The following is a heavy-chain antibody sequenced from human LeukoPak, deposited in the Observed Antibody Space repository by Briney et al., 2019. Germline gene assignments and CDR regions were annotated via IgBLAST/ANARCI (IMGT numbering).Heavy chain of an antibody. CDR1: GYTLTELS. J-gene: IGHJ4*02. CDR2: FDPEDGET. V-gene: IGHV1-24*01. D-gene: IGHD3-10*01. Sequence: GASVKVSCKGAGYTLTELSMHWVRQAPGKGLEWMGGFDPEDGETIYAQKFQGRVTLTEDTATDTAYMELSSLSSEDPAVYYCARVMVRGVPSDYWGQGTLVTVSS. CDR3: ARVMVRGVPSDY.